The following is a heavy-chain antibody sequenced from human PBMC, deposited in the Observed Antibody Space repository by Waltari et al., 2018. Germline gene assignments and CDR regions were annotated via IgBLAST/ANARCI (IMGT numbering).Heavy chain of an antibody. CDR1: GGSISSSSYY. Sequence: QLQLQESGPGLVKPSETLSLTCTVSGGSISSSSYYWCWIRQPPGKGLEWIGSIYYSGSTYYNPSLKSRVTISVDTSKNQFSLKLSSVTAADTAVYYCARVVDMAFDYWGQGTLVTVSS. D-gene: IGHD5-12*01. J-gene: IGHJ4*02. CDR3: ARVVDMAFDY. CDR2: IYYSGST. V-gene: IGHV4-39*07.